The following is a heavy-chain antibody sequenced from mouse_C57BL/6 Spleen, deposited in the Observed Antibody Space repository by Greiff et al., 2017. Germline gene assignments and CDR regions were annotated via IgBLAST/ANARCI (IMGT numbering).Heavy chain of an antibody. D-gene: IGHD2-1*01. CDR1: GYTFTDYE. J-gene: IGHJ3*01. CDR2: IDPDTGGT. V-gene: IGHV1-15*01. Sequence: VQLVESGAELVRPGASVTLSCKASGYTFTDYEMHWVKQTPVHGLEWIGAIDPDTGGTAYTQKFKGKVILTADKSSSTAYMELRSLTSEDSAVYYCTRNYGSFSWFAYWGQGTLVTVSA. CDR3: TRNYGSFSWFAY.